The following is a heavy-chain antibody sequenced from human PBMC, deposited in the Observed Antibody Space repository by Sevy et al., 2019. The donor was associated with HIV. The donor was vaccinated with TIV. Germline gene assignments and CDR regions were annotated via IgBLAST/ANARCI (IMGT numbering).Heavy chain of an antibody. CDR3: AKNTAAVGVGGFDY. V-gene: IGHV3-30*02. J-gene: IGHJ4*02. D-gene: IGHD2-8*02. CDR1: GFTFSYSD. Sequence: GGSLRLSCAASGFTFSYSDMHWVRQAPGKGLEWVTFIQIDGSSQYYAESVKGRFTILRDNTKNTLYLQMNSLRRDDTAVYYCAKNTAAVGVGGFDYWGQGALVTVSS. CDR2: IQIDGSSQ.